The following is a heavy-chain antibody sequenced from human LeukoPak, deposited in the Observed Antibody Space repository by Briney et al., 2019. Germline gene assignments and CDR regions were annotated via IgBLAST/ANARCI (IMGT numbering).Heavy chain of an antibody. CDR2: ISYSGST. CDR1: GDSISSRNYY. V-gene: IGHV4-39*01. Sequence: SETLSLTCTVSGDSISSRNYYWGWIRQPPGKGLEWIGSISYSGSTYYNPSLKSRVTISVDTSKNQFSLKLSSVTAADTAVYYCARHRHGSGSFSDRHGGGWFDPWGQGTLVTVSS. J-gene: IGHJ5*02. CDR3: ARHRHGSGSFSDRHGGGWFDP. D-gene: IGHD3-10*01.